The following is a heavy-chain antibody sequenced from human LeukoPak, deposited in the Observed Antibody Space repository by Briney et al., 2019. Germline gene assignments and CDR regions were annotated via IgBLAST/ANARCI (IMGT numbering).Heavy chain of an antibody. CDR3: AKGLDTDQIGYDYAMDV. CDR1: GFTFDDYA. J-gene: IGHJ6*02. D-gene: IGHD5-18*01. V-gene: IGHV3-9*01. Sequence: PGGSLRLSCAASGFTFDDYAMHWVLQAPGKGLEWASGISWNSERTGYAGSVKGRFTISRDDRKRSLYLQMNNLKPEDTASYYCAKGLDTDQIGYDYAMDVWGQGTTVTV. CDR2: ISWNSERT.